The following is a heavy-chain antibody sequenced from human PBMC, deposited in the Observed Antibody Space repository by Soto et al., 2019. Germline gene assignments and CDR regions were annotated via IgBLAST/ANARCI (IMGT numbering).Heavy chain of an antibody. V-gene: IGHV4-59*01. D-gene: IGHD3-22*01. Sequence: QVQLQESGPGLVKPSETLSLTCAVSGDSISSYYCMWIRQPPGKGLESIGYLYYGRSANYNPSLQSRVTLSVDTSTHQCSLTLSSMTAADTAVYYCALRSMAVVPEYWGQGTLVTVSS. CDR2: LYYGRSA. J-gene: IGHJ4*02. CDR1: GDSISSYY. CDR3: ALRSMAVVPEY.